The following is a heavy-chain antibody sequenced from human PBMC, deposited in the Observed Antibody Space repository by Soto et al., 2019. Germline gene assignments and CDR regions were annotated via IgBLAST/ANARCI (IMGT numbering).Heavy chain of an antibody. CDR3: ARGSGDFWSGYYALIDY. V-gene: IGHV4-30-2*01. CDR1: GGSISSGGYS. Sequence: PSETLSLTCAVSGGSISSGGYSWSWIRQPPGKGLEWIGYIYHSGSTYYNPSLKSRVTISVDRSKNQFSLKLSSVTAADTAVYYCARGSGDFWSGYYALIDYWGKGTLVTVS. D-gene: IGHD3-3*01. CDR2: IYHSGST. J-gene: IGHJ4*02.